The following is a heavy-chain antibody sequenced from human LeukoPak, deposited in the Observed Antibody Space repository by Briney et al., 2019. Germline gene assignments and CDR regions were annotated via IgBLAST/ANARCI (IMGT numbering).Heavy chain of an antibody. D-gene: IGHD3-10*01. CDR1: GFTFRSYS. CDR3: VRDYLGESGAGGC. Sequence: GGSLRLSCAASGFTFRSYSMNWVRQAPGKGLDWFSSISPSGSSTYNADSVRGRFTISRDNAKDAVYLQMNSLRGEDTAVYYCVRDYLGESGAGGCWGQGILVTVSS. V-gene: IGHV3-21*01. J-gene: IGHJ4*02. CDR2: ISPSGSST.